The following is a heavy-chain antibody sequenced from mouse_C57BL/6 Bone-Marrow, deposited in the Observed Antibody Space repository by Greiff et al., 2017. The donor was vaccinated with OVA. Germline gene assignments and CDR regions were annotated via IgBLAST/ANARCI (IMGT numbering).Heavy chain of an antibody. V-gene: IGHV3-3*01. D-gene: IGHD2-4*01. Sequence: EVKLMESGPSLVRPSQTLSLTCTVTGFSINSDCYWIWIRQFPGNKLEYIGYTFYSGITYYNPSLESRTYITRDTSKNQFSLKLSSVTTEGTATYYCARAGYYDYGYAMDYWGQGTSVTVSS. CDR2: TFYSGIT. J-gene: IGHJ4*01. CDR3: ARAGYYDYGYAMDY. CDR1: GFSINSDCY.